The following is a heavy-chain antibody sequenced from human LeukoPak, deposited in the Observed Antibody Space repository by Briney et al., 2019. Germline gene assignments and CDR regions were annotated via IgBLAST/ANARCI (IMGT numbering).Heavy chain of an antibody. D-gene: IGHD5-12*01. CDR3: AGLWGSKQVATEG. CDR2: IIPIFGTA. CDR1: GGTFSSYA. V-gene: IGHV1-69*01. J-gene: IGHJ4*02. Sequence: SVKVSCKASGGTFSSYAISWVRQAPGQGLEWMGGIIPIFGTANYAQRFQGRVTITAEESTSTAYMELSSLRSEDTAVYYWAGLWGSKQVATEGWGQGTLVTVSS.